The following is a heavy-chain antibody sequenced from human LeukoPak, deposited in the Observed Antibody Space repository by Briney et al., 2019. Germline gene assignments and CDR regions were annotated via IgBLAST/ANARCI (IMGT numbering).Heavy chain of an antibody. Sequence: GGSLRLSCAASGFTFRNFWMTWVRQAPGRGLEWVANIHPEGNEKYHVESVKGRFTISRDNAKNPLFLQMNGLRVEDTAVYYCARGDDFSGDHWGQGTLVTVSS. CDR2: IHPEGNEK. CDR3: ARGDDFSGDH. J-gene: IGHJ4*02. CDR1: GFTFRNFW. D-gene: IGHD1-1*01. V-gene: IGHV3-7*04.